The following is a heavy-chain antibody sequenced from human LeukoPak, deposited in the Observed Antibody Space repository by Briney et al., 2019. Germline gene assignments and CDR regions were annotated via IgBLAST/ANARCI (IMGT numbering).Heavy chain of an antibody. V-gene: IGHV4-39*07. Sequence: SETLSLTCTVSVSGASISSSAYYWGWIRRPPGKGLEWIATINYRGSTNYNPSLKSRVTISVDTSKNQFSLKLSSVTAADTAVYYCARDGYSSGQNWFDPWGQGTLVTVSS. CDR2: INYRGST. D-gene: IGHD6-19*01. J-gene: IGHJ5*02. CDR1: GASISSSAYY. CDR3: ARDGYSSGQNWFDP.